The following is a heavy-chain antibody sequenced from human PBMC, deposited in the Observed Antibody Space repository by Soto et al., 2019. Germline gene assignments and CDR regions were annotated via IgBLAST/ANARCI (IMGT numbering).Heavy chain of an antibody. CDR2: MNPNSGNT. J-gene: IGHJ4*02. CDR3: ARERTVAGNDY. Sequence: ASVKVSCKASGYTFTSYDINWVRQATGQGLEWMGWMNPNSGNTGYAQKFKGRVTMTRNTSISTANMELSSLKSEDTAVYYCARERTVAGNDYWGQGTLVTVSS. CDR1: GYTFTSYD. V-gene: IGHV1-8*01. D-gene: IGHD6-19*01.